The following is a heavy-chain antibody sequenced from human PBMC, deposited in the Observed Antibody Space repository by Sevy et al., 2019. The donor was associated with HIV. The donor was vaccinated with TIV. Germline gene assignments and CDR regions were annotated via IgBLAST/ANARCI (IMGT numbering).Heavy chain of an antibody. CDR2: INQDGSEK. J-gene: IGHJ6*02. CDR1: GITISSHW. Sequence: GGSLRLSCVGSGITISSHWMNWVRRAPGKGLEWVANINQDGSEKYHVDSVKGRFTISRDNAKNSGYLQMHSLRVEDSGVYYCARAMGVWGQGTTVTVSS. CDR3: ARAMGV. V-gene: IGHV3-7*01.